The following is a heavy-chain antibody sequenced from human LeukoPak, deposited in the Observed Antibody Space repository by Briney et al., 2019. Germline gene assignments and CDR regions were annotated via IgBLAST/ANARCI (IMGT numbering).Heavy chain of an antibody. CDR3: VRRVNTYGGWFDR. D-gene: IGHD5-18*01. V-gene: IGHV4-39*01. CDR2: IDYSGNT. CDR1: GDSIRSNNYH. Sequence: SETLSLTCSVPGDSIRSNNYHWGWIRPSPGKGLEWIGTIDYSGNTYYNPSLNSRVTISADTSRNQFSLKLSSVTAADTAIYYCVRRVNTYGGWFDRWGQGALVTVSS. J-gene: IGHJ5*02.